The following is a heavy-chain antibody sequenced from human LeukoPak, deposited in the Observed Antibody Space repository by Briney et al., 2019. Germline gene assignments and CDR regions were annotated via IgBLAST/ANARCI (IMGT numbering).Heavy chain of an antibody. D-gene: IGHD6-13*01. V-gene: IGHV3-23*01. CDR3: ARAGYSVTIAVGAFDI. J-gene: IGHJ3*02. Sequence: PGGSLRLSCAASGFTFSSYAMSWVRQDPGKGLEWVSAISGSGGSTYYADSVKGRFTISRDNSKNTLYLQMNSLRAEDTAVYYCARAGYSVTIAVGAFDIWGQGTMVTVSS. CDR2: ISGSGGST. CDR1: GFTFSSYA.